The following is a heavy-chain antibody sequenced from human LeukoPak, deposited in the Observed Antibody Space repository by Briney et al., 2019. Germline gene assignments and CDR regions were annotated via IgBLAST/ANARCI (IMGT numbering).Heavy chain of an antibody. Sequence: PSETLSLTCTVSGGPISSYYWSWIRQPPGKGLEWIGYIYYSGSTNYNPSLKSRVTISVDTSKNQFSLKLSSVTAADTAVYYCARVGDFWSGYYKGAFDIWGQGTMVTVSS. J-gene: IGHJ3*02. V-gene: IGHV4-59*01. CDR2: IYYSGST. D-gene: IGHD3-3*01. CDR1: GGPISSYY. CDR3: ARVGDFWSGYYKGAFDI.